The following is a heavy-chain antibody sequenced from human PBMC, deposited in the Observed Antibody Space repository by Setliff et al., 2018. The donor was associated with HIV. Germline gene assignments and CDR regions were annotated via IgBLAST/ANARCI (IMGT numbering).Heavy chain of an antibody. CDR1: GFTFSDYY. D-gene: IGHD6-6*01. V-gene: IGHV3-11*01. Sequence: GGSLRLSCVASGFTFSDYYMSWIRQAPGKELEWVSYIRSDGYTIYYADSVKGRFTISRDNAENSLYLQMNSLRAEDTAVYYCVRQVSYYPFYMEVWGKGTTVTVSS. J-gene: IGHJ6*03. CDR3: VRQVSYYPFYMEV. CDR2: IRSDGYTI.